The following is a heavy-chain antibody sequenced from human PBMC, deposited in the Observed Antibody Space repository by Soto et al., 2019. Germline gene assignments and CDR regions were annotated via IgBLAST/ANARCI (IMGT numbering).Heavy chain of an antibody. V-gene: IGHV1-69*13. CDR3: ARESSSQGPDYYYGMDV. CDR1: GGTFSSYA. Sequence: SVKVSCKASGGTFSSYAISWVRQAPGQGLEWMGGIIPIFGTANYAQKFQGRVTITADESTSTAYMELSSLRSEDTAVYYCARESSSQGPDYYYGMDVWGQGTTVTVS. CDR2: IIPIFGTA. J-gene: IGHJ6*02. D-gene: IGHD6-6*01.